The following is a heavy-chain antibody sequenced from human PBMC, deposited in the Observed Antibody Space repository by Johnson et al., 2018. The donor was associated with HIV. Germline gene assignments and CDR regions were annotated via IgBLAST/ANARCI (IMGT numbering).Heavy chain of an antibody. Sequence: QVQLVESGGGVVQPGRSLRLSCAASGFTFSSYAMHWVRQAPGKGLEWVAVISYDGSNKYYADSVKGRFTISRDNSKNTLYLQMNSLRAEDTAVYYCARDRFYSSSWEGAADALDIWGQGTMVTVSS. CDR3: ARDRFYSSSWEGAADALDI. J-gene: IGHJ3*02. CDR2: ISYDGSNK. D-gene: IGHD6-13*01. CDR1: GFTFSSYA. V-gene: IGHV3-30-3*01.